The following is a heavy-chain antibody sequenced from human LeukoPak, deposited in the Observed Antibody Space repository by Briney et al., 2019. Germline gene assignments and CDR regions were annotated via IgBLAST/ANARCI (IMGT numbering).Heavy chain of an antibody. CDR2: FDPEDGEA. V-gene: IGHV1-24*01. CDR1: GYILKELF. J-gene: IGHJ4*02. Sequence: ASVKVSCKVSGYILKELFIHWVRQAPGKGLEWMGGFDPEDGEALYAQKFQGRVTMTRDTSTSTVYMELSSLRSEDTAVYYCARGGGSSTAEATVIDYWGQGTLVTVSS. D-gene: IGHD6-13*01. CDR3: ARGGGSSTAEATVIDY.